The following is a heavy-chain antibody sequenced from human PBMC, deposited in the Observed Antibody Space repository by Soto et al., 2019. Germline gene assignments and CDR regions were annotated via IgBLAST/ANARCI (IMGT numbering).Heavy chain of an antibody. CDR2: ISGSGGST. CDR1: GFTFSSYA. J-gene: IGHJ5*02. V-gene: IGHV3-23*01. D-gene: IGHD6-19*01. Sequence: GGSLRLSCAASGFTFSSYAMSWVRQAPGKGLEWVSAISGSGGSTYYADSVKGRFTISRDNSKNTLYLQMNSLRAEDTAVYCGAEDYKAVAGKGSWFDPWGQGTLVTVSS. CDR3: AEDYKAVAGKGSWFDP.